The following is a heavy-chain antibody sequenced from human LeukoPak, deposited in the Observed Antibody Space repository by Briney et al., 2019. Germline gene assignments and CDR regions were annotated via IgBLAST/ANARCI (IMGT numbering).Heavy chain of an antibody. CDR1: GFTVSSYA. D-gene: IGHD3-22*01. V-gene: IGHV3-23*01. CDR3: ARTSRLSAGSAPFDS. Sequence: GGSLRLSCAASGFTVSSYALTLVRQAAGKGLEWVSGISAGGESTSYADSVRGRFTISRDNSKSTLYLQMNSLRVEDTAIYYCARTSRLSAGSAPFDSWGQGTLVTVSS. J-gene: IGHJ5*01. CDR2: ISAGGEST.